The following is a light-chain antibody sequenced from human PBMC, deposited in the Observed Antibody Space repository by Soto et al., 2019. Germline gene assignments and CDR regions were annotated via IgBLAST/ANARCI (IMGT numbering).Light chain of an antibody. CDR3: QQSYSSPRS. CDR2: AAS. V-gene: IGKV1-39*01. Sequence: DIQMTQSPSSLSASVGDRVTITCRARQSLSSYLNWYQQKPGKAPKLLIYAASNLQTGVPSRFGGGGSGTDFNLTISNLQPEDFATDYCQQSYSSPRSFGGGTKVEIK. CDR1: QSLSSY. J-gene: IGKJ4*01.